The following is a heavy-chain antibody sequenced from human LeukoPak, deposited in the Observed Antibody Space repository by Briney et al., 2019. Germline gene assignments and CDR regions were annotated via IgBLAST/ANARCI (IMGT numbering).Heavy chain of an antibody. CDR3: AGAYCGGDCYLQPPVY. D-gene: IGHD2-21*02. CDR2: IYNSGTT. J-gene: IGHJ4*02. CDR1: GGSISSHF. V-gene: IGHV4-59*11. Sequence: SETLSLTCTVSGGSISSHFWSWIRQPPGKGLEWIGNIYNSGTTNYNPSLESRVTISVDTSKNQFSLKLSSVTAADTAVYYCAGAYCGGDCYLQPPVYWGQGTLVTVSS.